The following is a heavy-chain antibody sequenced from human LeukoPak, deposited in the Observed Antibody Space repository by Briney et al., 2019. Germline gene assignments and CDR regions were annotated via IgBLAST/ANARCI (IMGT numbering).Heavy chain of an antibody. CDR1: GYTFTSYG. J-gene: IGHJ4*02. V-gene: IGHV1-18*01. CDR2: ISAYNGNA. Sequence: ASVKVSCKASGYTFTSYGISWVRQAPGQGLEWMGWISAYNGNANYAQKLQGRVTMTTDTSTSTAYMELRSLRSDDTAVYYCARAGYSSGWDHFDYWGQGTLVTVSP. CDR3: ARAGYSSGWDHFDY. D-gene: IGHD6-19*01.